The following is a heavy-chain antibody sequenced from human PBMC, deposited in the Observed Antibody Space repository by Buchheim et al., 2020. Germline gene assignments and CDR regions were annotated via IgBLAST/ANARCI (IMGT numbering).Heavy chain of an antibody. CDR2: IYYSGST. J-gene: IGHJ4*02. CDR1: GGSISSSSYY. CDR3: ARRGHYCSGGSCHEL. D-gene: IGHD2-15*01. V-gene: IGHV4-39*01. Sequence: QLQLQESGPGLVKPSETLSLTCTVSGGSISSSSYYWGWIRQPPGKGLEWIGSIYYSGSTYYNPSLKSRVTISVDTSKNQFSLKLSSVTAADTAVYYCARRGHYCSGGSCHELWGQGTL.